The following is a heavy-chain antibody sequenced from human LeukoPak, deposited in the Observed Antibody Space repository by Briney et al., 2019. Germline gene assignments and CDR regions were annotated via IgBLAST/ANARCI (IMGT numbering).Heavy chain of an antibody. J-gene: IGHJ6*02. CDR3: ARARSGYDPPYYYGMDV. CDR1: GGSLSSYS. Sequence: SETLSLTCTVSGGSLSSYSWSWIRQPPGKGLEWIGYIYYSGRTVYNPSLKSRVTISLDTSKNQFSLKLSSVTAADTAVYYRARARSGYDPPYYYGMDVWGQGTTVTVSS. CDR2: IYYSGRT. V-gene: IGHV4-59*12. D-gene: IGHD5-12*01.